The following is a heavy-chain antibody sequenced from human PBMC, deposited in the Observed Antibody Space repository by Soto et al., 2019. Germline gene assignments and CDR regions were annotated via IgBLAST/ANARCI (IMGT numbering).Heavy chain of an antibody. Sequence: GASVKVSCKASGYTFTSYGISWVRQAPGQGLEWIGWISAYSGNTNYAQKFQERVTITTDMSTSTAYMELSSLRSEDTAVYYCATITPTGPSVDYWGQGTLVTVSS. D-gene: IGHD3-10*01. CDR1: GYTFTSYG. V-gene: IGHV1-18*01. CDR2: ISAYSGNT. CDR3: ATITPTGPSVDY. J-gene: IGHJ4*02.